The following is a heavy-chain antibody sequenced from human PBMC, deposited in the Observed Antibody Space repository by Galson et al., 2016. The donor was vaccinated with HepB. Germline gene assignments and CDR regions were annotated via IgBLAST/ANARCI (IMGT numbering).Heavy chain of an antibody. D-gene: IGHD3-16*01. V-gene: IGHV3-23*01. J-gene: IGHJ4*02. CDR2: ITGSGAAT. CDR1: GFSFSTSG. CDR3: GKHGGFDY. Sequence: SLRLSCAASGFSFSTSGMSWVRQTPGRGLEWVSGITGSGAATHYADSVRGRFTISRVNSKNTLYLYMNSLRVGDTAVYYCGKHGGFDYWGQGALVTVSS.